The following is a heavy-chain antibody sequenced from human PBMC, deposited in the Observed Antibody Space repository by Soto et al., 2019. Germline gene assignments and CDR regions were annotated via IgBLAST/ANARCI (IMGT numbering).Heavy chain of an antibody. J-gene: IGHJ4*02. V-gene: IGHV4-31*03. D-gene: IGHD3-22*01. Sequence: PSETLSLTCTVSGGSISRGGYYWSWIRQRPGKGLEWIGHVYYSGTTYSNPSLRSRITISVDTSENQFSLKLSSLTAADTAMYFCARLDDSSGNTPFDFWGQGILVTVS. CDR2: VYYSGTT. CDR1: GGSISRGGYY. CDR3: ARLDDSSGNTPFDF.